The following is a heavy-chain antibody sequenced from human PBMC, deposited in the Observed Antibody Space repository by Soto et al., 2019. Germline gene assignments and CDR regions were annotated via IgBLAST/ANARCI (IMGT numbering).Heavy chain of an antibody. CDR2: IYYSGST. D-gene: IGHD6-13*01. CDR3: ARHLKGLAKQLVRQGHAFDI. V-gene: IGHV4-39*01. Sequence: PSETLSLTCTVSGGSISSSSYYWGWIRQPPGKGLEWIGSIYYSGSTYYNPSLKSRVTISVDTSKNQFSLKLSSVTAADTAVYYRARHLKGLAKQLVRQGHAFDIWGQGTMVT. CDR1: GGSISSSSYY. J-gene: IGHJ3*02.